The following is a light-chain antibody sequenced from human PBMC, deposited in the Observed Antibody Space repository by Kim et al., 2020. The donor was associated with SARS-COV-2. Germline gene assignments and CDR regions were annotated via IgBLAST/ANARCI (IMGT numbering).Light chain of an antibody. J-gene: IGKJ1*01. V-gene: IGKV1-16*01. Sequence: ASVGDRVTITCRASQDISNHLAWFHQKPGKAPKSLIYAASSLQSGAPSRFSGAGSGTDFTLTITTLQAEDCGTYYCQQYSGYPRTFGQGTKVDIK. CDR2: AAS. CDR3: QQYSGYPRT. CDR1: QDISNH.